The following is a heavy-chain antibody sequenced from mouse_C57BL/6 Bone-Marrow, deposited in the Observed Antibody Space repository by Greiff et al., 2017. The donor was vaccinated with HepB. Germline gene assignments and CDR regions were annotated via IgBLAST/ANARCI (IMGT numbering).Heavy chain of an antibody. D-gene: IGHD2-3*01. CDR1: GYTFTDYY. V-gene: IGHV1-19*01. J-gene: IGHJ2*01. CDR2: INPYNGGT. Sequence: EVKLLESGPVLVKPGASVKMSCKASGYTFTDYYMNWVKQSHGKSLEWIGVINPYNGGTSYNQKFKGKATLTVDKSSSTAYMELNSLTSEDSAVYYCAREAYYDGYYERYWGQGTTLTVSS. CDR3: AREAYYDGYYERY.